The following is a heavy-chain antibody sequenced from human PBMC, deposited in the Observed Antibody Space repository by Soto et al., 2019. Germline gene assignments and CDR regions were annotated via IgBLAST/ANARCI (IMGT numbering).Heavy chain of an antibody. CDR1: GFTVSSNY. V-gene: IGHV3-66*01. J-gene: IGHJ6*03. D-gene: IGHD4-17*01. CDR3: ARARGDYDYYYYYYMDV. CDR2: IYSGGST. Sequence: GGSLRLSCAASGFTVSSNYMSWGRQAPWKGLEWVSVIYSGGSTYYADSVKGRFTISRDNSKNTLYLQMNSLRAEDTAVYYCARARGDYDYYYYYYMDVWGKGTTVTVSS.